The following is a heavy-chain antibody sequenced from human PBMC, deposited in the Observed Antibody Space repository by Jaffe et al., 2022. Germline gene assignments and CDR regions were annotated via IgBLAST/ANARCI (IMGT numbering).Heavy chain of an antibody. CDR2: IRYDGSNK. V-gene: IGHV3-30*02. CDR1: GFTFSSYG. Sequence: QVQLVESGGGVVQPGGSLRLSCAASGFTFSSYGMHWVRQAPGKGLEWVAFIRYDGSNKYYADSVKGRFTISRDNSKNTLYLQMNSLRAEDTAVYYCAKDPFSGDCYFDYWGQGTLVTVSS. J-gene: IGHJ4*02. D-gene: IGHD3-10*01. CDR3: AKDPFSGDCYFDY.